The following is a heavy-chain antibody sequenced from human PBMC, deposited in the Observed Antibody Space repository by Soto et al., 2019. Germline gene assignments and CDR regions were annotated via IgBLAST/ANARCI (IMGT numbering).Heavy chain of an antibody. CDR1: GGTFSSYT. V-gene: IGHV1-69*08. J-gene: IGHJ3*02. Sequence: QVQLVQSGAEVKKPGTSVKVSCKASGGTFSSYTISWVRQAPGQGLEWMGRIIPILGIANYAHNFQGRVTITADKSTSTAYMELSSLRSEDTAVYYCARDLWSHDAFDIWGQGTMVTVSS. CDR3: ARDLWSHDAFDI. D-gene: IGHD3-10*01. CDR2: IIPILGIA.